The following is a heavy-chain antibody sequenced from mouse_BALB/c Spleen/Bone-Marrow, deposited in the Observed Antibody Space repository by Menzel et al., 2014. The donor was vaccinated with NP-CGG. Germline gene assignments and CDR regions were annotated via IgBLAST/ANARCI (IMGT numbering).Heavy chain of an antibody. V-gene: IGHV1S81*02. CDR1: GYTFXNYW. CDR3: AARLSHLAMDY. Sequence: QVQLKQSGAELVKPGASLKLSCKASGYTFXNYWIHWVKQRPGQGLEWIGEINPSNGRTNYNEKFKTKATLTVDKSSSTAYMQLSSLTSEDSAVNYCAARLSHLAMDYWGQGTSVTVSS. D-gene: IGHD2-2*01. J-gene: IGHJ4*01. CDR2: INPSNGRT.